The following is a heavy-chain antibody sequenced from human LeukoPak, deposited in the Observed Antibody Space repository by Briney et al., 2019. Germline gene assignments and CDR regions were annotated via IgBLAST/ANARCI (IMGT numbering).Heavy chain of an antibody. CDR1: GGSISSYY. V-gene: IGHV4-59*01. CDR2: IYYSGST. J-gene: IGHJ4*02. Sequence: SETLSLTCTVSGGSISSYYWSWIRQPPGKGLEWIGYIYYSGSTNYNPSLKSRVTISVKTSKNQFSLKLSSVTAADTAVYYCARVTGYMIEDYFEYWGQGILVTVSS. CDR3: ARVTGYMIEDYFEY. D-gene: IGHD3-22*01.